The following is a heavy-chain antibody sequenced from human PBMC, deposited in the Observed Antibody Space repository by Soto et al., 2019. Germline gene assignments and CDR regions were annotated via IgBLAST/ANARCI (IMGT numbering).Heavy chain of an antibody. CDR2: ISGSGDST. V-gene: IGHV3-23*01. CDR3: AKERSSGWSFDY. J-gene: IGHJ4*02. CDR1: GFTFSTYA. D-gene: IGHD6-19*01. Sequence: EVQLLESGGGLVQPGGSLRLSCAASGFTFSTYAMNWVRQAPGKGLEWVSGISGSGDSTYYADSVKGRFTVSRDNPKNTLYLQMNSLRGEDTAVFYCAKERSSGWSFDYWGQGTLVTVSP.